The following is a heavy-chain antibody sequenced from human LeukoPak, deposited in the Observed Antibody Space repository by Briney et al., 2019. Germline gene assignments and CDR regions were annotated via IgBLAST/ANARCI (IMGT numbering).Heavy chain of an antibody. CDR3: VRGSNDWSGMYV. CDR2: IGAGGTFT. Sequence: RTGGSLRLSCAASGFTFSTYNMNWVRQAPGKGLEWVSGIGAGGTFTYYADSVKGRFTISRDNSRNTLYLQMNSLRADDTAVYYCVRGSNDWSGMYVWGQGTTVTVSS. V-gene: IGHV3-23*01. D-gene: IGHD6-19*01. J-gene: IGHJ6*02. CDR1: GFTFSTYN.